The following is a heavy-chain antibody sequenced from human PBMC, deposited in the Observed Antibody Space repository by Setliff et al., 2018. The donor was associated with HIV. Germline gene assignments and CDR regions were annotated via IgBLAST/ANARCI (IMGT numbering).Heavy chain of an antibody. CDR3: ARGGGFWSGQLDY. CDR1: GGSISSGSYY. Sequence: PSETLSLTCTVSGGSISSGSYYWSWIRQPAAKGLEWIGRIYTSGSTNYNPSLKSRVTISVDTSKNQFALKLNSVTAADTAVYFCARGGGFWSGQLDYWGQGTLVTVSS. CDR2: IYTSGST. D-gene: IGHD3-3*01. J-gene: IGHJ4*02. V-gene: IGHV4-61*02.